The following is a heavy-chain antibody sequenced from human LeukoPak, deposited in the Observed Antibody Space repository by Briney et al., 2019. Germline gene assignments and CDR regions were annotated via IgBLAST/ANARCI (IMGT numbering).Heavy chain of an antibody. CDR2: ISYDGSNK. J-gene: IGHJ4*02. CDR3: ARGLREWELLGVSNFDY. D-gene: IGHD1-26*01. CDR1: GFTFSSYA. V-gene: IGHV3-30-3*01. Sequence: GRSLRLSCAASGFTFSSYAMHWVRQAPGKGLEWVAVISYDGSNKYYADSVKGRFTIPGDNSKNTLYLQMNSLRAEDTAVYYCARGLREWELLGVSNFDYWGQGTLVTVSS.